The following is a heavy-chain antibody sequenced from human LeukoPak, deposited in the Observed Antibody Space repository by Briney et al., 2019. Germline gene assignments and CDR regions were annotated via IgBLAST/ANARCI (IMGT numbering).Heavy chain of an antibody. CDR2: ISGSGGST. Sequence: GGSLRLSCAASGFTFSSYAMSWVRQAPGKGLEWVSAISGSGGSTYYADSVKGRFTISRDNSKNTLYLQMNSLRAEDTAVYYCAKGSQYYYDSSGYYWYYYYMDVWGKGTTVTISS. J-gene: IGHJ6*03. CDR3: AKGSQYYYDSSGYYWYYYYMDV. V-gene: IGHV3-23*01. CDR1: GFTFSSYA. D-gene: IGHD3-22*01.